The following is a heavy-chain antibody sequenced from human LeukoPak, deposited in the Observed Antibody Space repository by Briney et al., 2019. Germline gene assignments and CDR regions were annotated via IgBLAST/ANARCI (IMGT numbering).Heavy chain of an antibody. D-gene: IGHD6-19*01. J-gene: IGHJ4*02. V-gene: IGHV3-21*01. CDR1: GFTFSSYS. CDR2: ISSSSSYI. Sequence: GGSLRLSCAASGFTFSSYSMNWVRQAPGKGLEWVSSISSSSSYIYYADSVKGRFTISRDNAKNSLYLQMNSLRAEDTAVYYCARGTQQWLVQALDYWGQGTLVTVSS. CDR3: ARGTQQWLVQALDY.